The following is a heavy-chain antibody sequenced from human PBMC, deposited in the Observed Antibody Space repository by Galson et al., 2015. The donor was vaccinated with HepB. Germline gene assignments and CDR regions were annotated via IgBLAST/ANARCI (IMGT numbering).Heavy chain of an antibody. Sequence: SLRLSCAASGFTSSSYGMHWVRQAPGKGLEWVAVISYDGSNKYYADSVKGRFTISRDNSKNTLYLRMNSLRAEDTAVYYCAKDLWIGSYGYSNWGQGTLVTVSS. J-gene: IGHJ4*02. D-gene: IGHD5-18*01. CDR2: ISYDGSNK. CDR1: GFTSSSYG. CDR3: AKDLWIGSYGYSN. V-gene: IGHV3-30*18.